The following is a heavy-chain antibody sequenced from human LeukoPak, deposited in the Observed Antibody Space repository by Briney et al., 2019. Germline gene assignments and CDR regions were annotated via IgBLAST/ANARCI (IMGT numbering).Heavy chain of an antibody. CDR2: IPYDVSNK. CDR3: AREALNHCDILFGMDV. D-gene: IGHD3-9*01. J-gene: IGHJ6*01. Sequence: PGKSLTLSCAAAGFSFNSFAMHWVSQAPGKGLEWEAAIPYDVSNKYYADSVKGRFTISRHNSKKTLYLQMSCLRAEETAVSYCAREALNHCDILFGMDVGGQGTTVTVSS. V-gene: IGHV3-30*04. CDR1: GFSFNSFA.